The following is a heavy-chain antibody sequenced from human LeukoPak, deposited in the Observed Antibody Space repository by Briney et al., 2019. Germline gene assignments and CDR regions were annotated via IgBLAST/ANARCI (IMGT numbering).Heavy chain of an antibody. Sequence: PGRSLRLSCAASGFTFSSYGMHWVRQAPGKGLEWVAVISYDGSNKYYADSVKGRFTISRDNSKNTLYLQMNSLRAEDTAVYYCAKVTGYSSGSAASRAFDIWGQGTMVTVSS. CDR3: AKVTGYSSGSAASRAFDI. D-gene: IGHD6-19*01. J-gene: IGHJ3*02. CDR1: GFTFSSYG. V-gene: IGHV3-30*18. CDR2: ISYDGSNK.